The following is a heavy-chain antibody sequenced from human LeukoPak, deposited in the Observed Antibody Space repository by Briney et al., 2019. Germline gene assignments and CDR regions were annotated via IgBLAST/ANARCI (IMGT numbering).Heavy chain of an antibody. J-gene: IGHJ4*02. Sequence: KASETLSLTCTVSGGSISSSSYYWGWIRQPPGKGLEWIGSIYYSGSTYYNPSLRSRVTISVDTSKNQFSLKLSSATAADTAVYYCASSTRSSSWLVGGQGTLVTVSS. CDR2: IYYSGST. V-gene: IGHV4-39*01. CDR3: ASSTRSSSWLV. CDR1: GGSISSSSYY. D-gene: IGHD6-13*01.